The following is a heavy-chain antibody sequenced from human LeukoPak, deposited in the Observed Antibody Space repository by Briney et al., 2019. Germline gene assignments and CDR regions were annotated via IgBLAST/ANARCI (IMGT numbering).Heavy chain of an antibody. CDR1: GFTFSSYA. V-gene: IGHV3-23*01. D-gene: IGHD3-3*01. Sequence: GGSLRLSCAASGFTFSSYAMSWVRQAPGKGLEWVSAISGSGGSIYYADSVKGWFTISRDNSKNTLYLQMNSLRPEDTAVYYCVKHPGVGYYFDYWGQGILVTVSS. CDR2: ISGSGGSI. CDR3: VKHPGVGYYFDY. J-gene: IGHJ4*02.